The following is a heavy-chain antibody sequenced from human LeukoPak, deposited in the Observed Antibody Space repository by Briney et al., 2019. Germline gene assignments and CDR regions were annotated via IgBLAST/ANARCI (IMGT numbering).Heavy chain of an antibody. V-gene: IGHV3-23*01. CDR2: ISGSGGST. J-gene: IGHJ4*02. D-gene: IGHD3-22*01. Sequence: GGSLRLSCAASGFTFSSYAMSWVRQAPGKGLEWVSAISGSGGSTYYADSVKGRFTISRGNSKNTLYLQMNSLRAEDTAVYYCAKGPDYYDSSGYSASFDYWGQGTLVTVSS. CDR3: AKGPDYYDSSGYSASFDY. CDR1: GFTFSSYA.